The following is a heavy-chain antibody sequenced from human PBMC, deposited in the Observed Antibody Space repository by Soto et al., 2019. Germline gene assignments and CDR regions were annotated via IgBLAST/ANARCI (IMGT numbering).Heavy chain of an antibody. Sequence: GSLRISCAASGFTFRSYGMHWVRQAPGKGLEWVAVISYDGSNKYYADSVKGRFTISRDNSKNTLYLQMNSLRAEDTAVYYCAKDGEYSSSWYLGNYWGQGTLVTVSS. D-gene: IGHD6-13*01. CDR2: ISYDGSNK. CDR1: GFTFRSYG. CDR3: AKDGEYSSSWYLGNY. J-gene: IGHJ4*02. V-gene: IGHV3-30*18.